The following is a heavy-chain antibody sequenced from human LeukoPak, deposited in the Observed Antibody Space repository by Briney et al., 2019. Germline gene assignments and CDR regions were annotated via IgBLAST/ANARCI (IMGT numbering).Heavy chain of an antibody. CDR2: IYYSGST. Sequence: SGTLSLTCTVSGGSISSYYWSWIRQPPGKGLEWIGYIYYSGSTNYNPSLKSRVTISVDTSKNQFSLKLSSVTAADTAVYYCARDYSSSWYSHWGQGTLVTVSS. D-gene: IGHD6-13*01. CDR1: GGSISSYY. J-gene: IGHJ4*02. CDR3: ARDYSSSWYSH. V-gene: IGHV4-59*01.